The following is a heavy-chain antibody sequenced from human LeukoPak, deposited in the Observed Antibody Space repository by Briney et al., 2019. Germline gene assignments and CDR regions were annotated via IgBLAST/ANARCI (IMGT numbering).Heavy chain of an antibody. J-gene: IGHJ5*02. CDR1: GGSISSYY. Sequence: PSETLSLTCTVSGGSISSYYWSWIRQPPGKGLEWIGYIYYSGSTNYNPSLKSRVTISVDTSKNQFSLKLSSVTAADTAVYYCASHGSGSPAPRDSWLDPWGQGTLVTVSS. D-gene: IGHD3-10*01. CDR3: ASHGSGSPAPRDSWLDP. V-gene: IGHV4-59*08. CDR2: IYYSGST.